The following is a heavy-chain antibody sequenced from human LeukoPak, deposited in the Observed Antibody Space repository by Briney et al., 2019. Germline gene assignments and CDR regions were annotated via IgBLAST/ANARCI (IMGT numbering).Heavy chain of an antibody. CDR1: GFTLSVNY. Sequence: PGGSLRLSCAASGFTLSVNYMNWVRQAPGKGLEGVSVIYSGGSTYYPVSVKGRFAISRDSSKNTLYLQMNSLRPEDTAVYYCARENNYGYNRFDYWGQGTLVTVSS. D-gene: IGHD5-18*01. V-gene: IGHV3-53*01. CDR2: IYSGGST. CDR3: ARENNYGYNRFDY. J-gene: IGHJ4*02.